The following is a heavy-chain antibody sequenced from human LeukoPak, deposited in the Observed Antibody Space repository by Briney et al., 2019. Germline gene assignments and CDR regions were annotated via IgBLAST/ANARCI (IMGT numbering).Heavy chain of an antibody. V-gene: IGHV4-38-2*02. J-gene: IGHJ5*02. D-gene: IGHD3-10*01. CDR3: ARHLVTMVRGVPGWFDP. CDR1: GYSISSGYF. Sequence: SETLSLTCTVSGYSISSGYFWGWIRQPPGKGLEWITTIYYSGSTNYNPSLKSRVTISVDTSKNQFSLKLSSVTAADTAVYYCARHLVTMVRGVPGWFDPWGQGTLVTVSS. CDR2: IYYSGST.